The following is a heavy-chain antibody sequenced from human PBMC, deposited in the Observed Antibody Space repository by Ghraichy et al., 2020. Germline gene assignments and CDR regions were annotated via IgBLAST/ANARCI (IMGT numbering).Heavy chain of an antibody. V-gene: IGHV3-23*01. CDR3: AKALRENSGRNYYYYYGMDV. CDR2: ISRSGGTT. J-gene: IGHJ6*02. Sequence: GGSLTLSCAASGFTFSRFAMNWVRQAPGKGLEWVSGISRSGGTTYYADSVKGRFTISSDSSENTLYLQMNSLRAEDTAVYHCAKALRENSGRNYYYYYGMDVWGQGTTVTVSS. CDR1: GFTFSRFA. D-gene: IGHD6-19*01.